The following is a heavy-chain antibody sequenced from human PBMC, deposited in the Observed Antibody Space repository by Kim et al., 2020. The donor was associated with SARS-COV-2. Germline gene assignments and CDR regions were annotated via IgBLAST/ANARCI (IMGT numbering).Heavy chain of an antibody. D-gene: IGHD5-12*01. J-gene: IGHJ4*02. CDR2: ILYSGGA. Sequence: SETLSLTCTVSGGSISSAGYYWKWIRLHPGKGLEWIGHILYSGGAYYNPSLQSRLTISVDTSKNQFSLKLSSVTAADTAIYYCAGLYSGSHFNHDYWGQGTLVTVSS. V-gene: IGHV4-31*03. CDR3: AGLYSGSHFNHDY. CDR1: GGSISSAGYY.